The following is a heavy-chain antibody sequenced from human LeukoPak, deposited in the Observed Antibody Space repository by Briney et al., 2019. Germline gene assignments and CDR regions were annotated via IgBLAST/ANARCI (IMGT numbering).Heavy chain of an antibody. V-gene: IGHV3-7*01. CDR2: IKTDGSQI. D-gene: IGHD3-10*01. CDR3: ARHHPDYYGSGSYYTRDRDFDY. Sequence: GGSLRLSCVASGFTFSSYWMTWVRQAPGKGLEWVANIKTDGSQIYYVDSVKGRFTISRDNAKNSLYPQMNSLRAEDTAVYYCARHHPDYYGSGSYYTRDRDFDYWGQGTLVTVSS. J-gene: IGHJ4*02. CDR1: GFTFSSYW.